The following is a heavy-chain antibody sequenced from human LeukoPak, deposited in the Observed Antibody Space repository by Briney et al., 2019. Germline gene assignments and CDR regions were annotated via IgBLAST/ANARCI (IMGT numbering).Heavy chain of an antibody. CDR1: GFTFDNYA. CDR2: ISWNSKNI. CDR3: ATDSSATLWLRPYSFDN. Sequence: PGRSLTLSCAASGFTFDNYAMHWVRQAPGKGLEWVSGISWNSKNIGYADSVRGRFTISRDNAKNSLYLQMNSLRAEDTALYYCATDSSATLWLRPYSFDNWGQGTLVTVSS. V-gene: IGHV3-9*01. J-gene: IGHJ4*02. D-gene: IGHD5-18*01.